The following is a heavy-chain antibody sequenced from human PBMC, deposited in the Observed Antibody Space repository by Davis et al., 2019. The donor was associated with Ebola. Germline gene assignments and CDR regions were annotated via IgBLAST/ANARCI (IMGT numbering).Heavy chain of an antibody. D-gene: IGHD3-3*01. J-gene: IGHJ6*03. CDR3: ARSITIFGVVKYYYYYMDV. Sequence: GESLKISCAASGFTFSNYWMTWVRQAPGKGLEWVANIKGDGSEKHYVDSLKGRFTISRDNSKNTLYLQMNSLRAEDTAVYYCARSITIFGVVKYYYYYMDVWGKGTTVTVSS. CDR2: IKGDGSEK. CDR1: GFTFSNYW. V-gene: IGHV3-7*01.